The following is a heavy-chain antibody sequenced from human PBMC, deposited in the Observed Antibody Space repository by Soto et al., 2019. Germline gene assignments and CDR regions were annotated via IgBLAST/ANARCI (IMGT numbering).Heavy chain of an antibody. V-gene: IGHV5-51*01. Sequence: PGESLKISCKGSGYSFTSYWIGWVRQMPGKGLEWMGIIYPGDSDTRYSPSFQGQVTISADKSISTAYLQWSSLKASDTAMYYCASRIAAAGPGYYGMDVWGQGTTVTV. CDR2: IYPGDSDT. CDR1: GYSFTSYW. CDR3: ASRIAAAGPGYYGMDV. D-gene: IGHD6-13*01. J-gene: IGHJ6*02.